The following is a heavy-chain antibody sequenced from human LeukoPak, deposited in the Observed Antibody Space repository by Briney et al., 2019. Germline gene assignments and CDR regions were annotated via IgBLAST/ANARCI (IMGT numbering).Heavy chain of an antibody. J-gene: IGHJ4*02. CDR3: ATSRTFDY. V-gene: IGHV3-74*01. Sequence: PGGSLRLSCAASGFTFSSYWMHWVRQSPGKGLVWVSGINSDGSSTSYADSVKGRFTISRDNAKNTVYLQMNSLRAADTAVYHCATSRTFDYWGQGTLVTVSS. CDR2: INSDGSST. CDR1: GFTFSSYW.